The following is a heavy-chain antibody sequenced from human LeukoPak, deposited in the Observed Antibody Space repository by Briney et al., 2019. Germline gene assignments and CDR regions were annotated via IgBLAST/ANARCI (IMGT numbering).Heavy chain of an antibody. CDR2: ISTYNGDT. Sequence: ASVKVSCKASGYTFTRYAISWVRQAPGQGLEWMGWISTYNGDTNYAQNLQGRVTMTRDTSTSTAYMELRNLRSDDTAAYYCARDPSNTSGRYIYFDNWSQGTLVTVSS. V-gene: IGHV1-18*04. J-gene: IGHJ4*02. D-gene: IGHD6-19*01. CDR3: ARDPSNTSGRYIYFDN. CDR1: GYTFTRYA.